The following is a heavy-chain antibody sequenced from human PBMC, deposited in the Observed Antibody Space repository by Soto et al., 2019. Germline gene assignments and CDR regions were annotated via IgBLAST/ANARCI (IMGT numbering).Heavy chain of an antibody. J-gene: IGHJ4*02. Sequence: SETLSLTCAVCGYSISSGYYWGWLRQPPGKGLEWIGSIYYSGSTNYNPSLQSRVTISVDTSKNQFSLKLISVTAAETAVYYCARDRGATVGATNYFDYWGQGTLVTVSS. V-gene: IGHV4-38-2*02. CDR3: ARDRGATVGATNYFDY. CDR1: GYSISSGYY. CDR2: IYYSGST. D-gene: IGHD1-26*01.